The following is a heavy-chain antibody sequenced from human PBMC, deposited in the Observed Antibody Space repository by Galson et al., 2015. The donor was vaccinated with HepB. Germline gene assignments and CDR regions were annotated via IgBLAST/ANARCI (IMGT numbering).Heavy chain of an antibody. CDR1: GGSISSRSYY. CDR2: IYYTGST. D-gene: IGHD6-19*01. CDR3: ASLGWSSSGFAY. Sequence: ETLSLTCTVSGGSISSRSYYWAWIRQPPGKGLEWIGNIYYTGSTYYNASLKSRVTISVDTSKNQFSLKLSSVTAADTAMYYCASLGWSSSGFAYWGQGTLVTVSS. V-gene: IGHV4-39*01. J-gene: IGHJ4*02.